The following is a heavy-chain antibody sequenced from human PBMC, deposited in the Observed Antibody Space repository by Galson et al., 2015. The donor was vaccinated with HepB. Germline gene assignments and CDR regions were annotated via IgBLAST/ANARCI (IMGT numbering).Heavy chain of an antibody. CDR1: GYTFTSYY. Sequence: SVKVSCKASGYTFTSYYMHWVRQAPGQGLEWMGIINPSGGSTSYAQKFQGRVTMTRDTSTSTVYMELSSLRSEDTAVYYCARSWSVVGATMSGAFDIWGQGTMVTVSS. V-gene: IGHV1-46*01. CDR3: ARSWSVVGATMSGAFDI. D-gene: IGHD1-26*01. J-gene: IGHJ3*02. CDR2: INPSGGST.